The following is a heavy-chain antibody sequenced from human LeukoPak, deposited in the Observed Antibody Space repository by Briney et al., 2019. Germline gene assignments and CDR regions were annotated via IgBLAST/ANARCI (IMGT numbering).Heavy chain of an antibody. D-gene: IGHD2-2*01. CDR1: GYTLTELS. Sequence: VASVTVSCKVSGYTLTELSMHWVRQAPGKGLEWMGGFDPEDGETIYAQKFQGRVTMTEDTSTDTAYMELSSLRSEDTAVYYCATEDQVGIPWYFDLWGRGTVVTVSS. J-gene: IGHJ2*01. V-gene: IGHV1-24*01. CDR2: FDPEDGET. CDR3: ATEDQVGIPWYFDL.